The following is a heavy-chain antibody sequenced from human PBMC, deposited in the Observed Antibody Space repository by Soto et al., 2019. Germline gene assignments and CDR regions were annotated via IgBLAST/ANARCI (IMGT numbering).Heavy chain of an antibody. CDR1: GFTFSTYA. J-gene: IGHJ4*02. Sequence: PGGSLRLSCAASGFTFSTYAMSWVRQAPGKGLEWVSTISSSGGSTHYADSVKGRFTISRDNAKSTLYLQMNSLGAEDAAVYYCASDMTGPKDYWGQGTLVTVSS. V-gene: IGHV3-23*01. CDR2: ISSSGGST. D-gene: IGHD3-9*01. CDR3: ASDMTGPKDY.